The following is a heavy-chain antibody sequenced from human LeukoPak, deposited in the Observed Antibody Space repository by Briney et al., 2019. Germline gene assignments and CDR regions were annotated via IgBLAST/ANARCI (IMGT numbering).Heavy chain of an antibody. CDR1: GFTFSSYS. CDR2: ISSSSSYI. Sequence: PGGSLRLSCTASGFTFSSYSMNWGRQAPGKGLEWVSSISSSSSYIYYADSVKGRFTISRDNAKNSVYLQMNSQRAEDTAVYYCARDPPLYCSGGSCWPYYFDYWGQGTLVTVSS. V-gene: IGHV3-21*01. CDR3: ARDPPLYCSGGSCWPYYFDY. J-gene: IGHJ4*02. D-gene: IGHD2-15*01.